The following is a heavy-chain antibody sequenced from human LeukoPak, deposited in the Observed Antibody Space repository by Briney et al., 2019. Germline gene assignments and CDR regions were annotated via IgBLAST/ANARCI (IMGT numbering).Heavy chain of an antibody. CDR2: INTNTGNP. CDR1: GYTFTSYA. Sequence: ASVKVSCKASGYTFTSYAMSWVRQAPGQGLEWMGWINTNTGNPTYAQGFTGRFVFSLDTSVSTAYLQISSLKAEDTAVYYCAGDSSGWYNWFDPWGQGTLVTVSS. CDR3: AGDSSGWYNWFDP. D-gene: IGHD6-19*01. J-gene: IGHJ5*02. V-gene: IGHV7-4-1*02.